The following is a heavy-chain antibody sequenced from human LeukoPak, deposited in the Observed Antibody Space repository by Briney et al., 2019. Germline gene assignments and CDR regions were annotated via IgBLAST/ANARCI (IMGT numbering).Heavy chain of an antibody. V-gene: IGHV4-38-2*02. CDR2: IYHSGST. D-gene: IGHD4-17*01. Sequence: PSETLSLTCIVSGYSISSGYYWGWIRQPPGKGLEWIGSIYHSGSTYYNPSLKSRVTISVDTSKNQFSLKLSSVTAADTAVYYCAREELTVTKLKFDYWGQGTLVTVSS. CDR1: GYSISSGYY. J-gene: IGHJ4*02. CDR3: AREELTVTKLKFDY.